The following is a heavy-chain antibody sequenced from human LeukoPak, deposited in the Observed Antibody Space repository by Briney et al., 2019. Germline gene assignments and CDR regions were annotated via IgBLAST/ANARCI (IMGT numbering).Heavy chain of an antibody. CDR1: GFTFSSYA. CDR2: ISSNGGST. CDR3: ARAYCGGDCYSYYMDV. V-gene: IGHV3-64*01. D-gene: IGHD2-21*02. Sequence: GSLRLSCAASGFTFSSYAMHWVRQAPGKGLEYVSAISSNGGSTYYANSVKGRFTISRDNSKNTLYLQMGSLRAEDMAVYYCARAYCGGDCYSYYMDVWGKGTTVTISS. J-gene: IGHJ6*03.